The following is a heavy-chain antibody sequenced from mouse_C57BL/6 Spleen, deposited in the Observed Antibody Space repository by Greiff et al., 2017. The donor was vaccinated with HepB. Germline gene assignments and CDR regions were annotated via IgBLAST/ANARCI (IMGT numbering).Heavy chain of an antibody. CDR1: GYTFTSYW. CDR3: ARWGYGSSPAY. J-gene: IGHJ3*01. V-gene: IGHV1-61*01. CDR2: IYPSDSET. D-gene: IGHD1-1*01. Sequence: QVQLQQPGAELVRPGSSVKLSCKASGYTFTSYWMDWVKQRPGQGLEWIGNIYPSDSETPYNQKFKDKATLTVDKSSRTAYMQLSSLTSEDSAVYYCARWGYGSSPAYWGQGTLVTVSA.